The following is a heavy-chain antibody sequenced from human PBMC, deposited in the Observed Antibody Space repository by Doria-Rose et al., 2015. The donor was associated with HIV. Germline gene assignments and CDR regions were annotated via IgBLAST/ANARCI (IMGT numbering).Heavy chain of an antibody. CDR1: GVSLSSPGMG. Sequence: SGPVLVKPTETLTLTCTVSGVSLSSPGMGVSWIRQPPGNALEWLGTIFSDDERSYKTPLKSRLTISRGTSKSQVVLTMTDMDPVDTATYYCARIKSSRWYHKYYFDFWGQGTLVIVSA. D-gene: IGHD6-13*01. J-gene: IGHJ4*02. CDR2: IFSDDER. CDR3: ARIKSSRWYHKYYFDF. V-gene: IGHV2-26*01.